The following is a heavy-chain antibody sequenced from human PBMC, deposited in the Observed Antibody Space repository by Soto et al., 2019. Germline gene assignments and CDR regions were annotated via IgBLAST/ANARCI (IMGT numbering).Heavy chain of an antibody. Sequence: QVQLVESGGGVVQPGRSLRLSCAASGFTFSSYGMHWVRQAPGKGLEWVAVISYDGSNKYYADSVKGRFTISRDNSKNXLXXQMNSLRAEDTAVYYCARGYCSGGSCYSYYYGMDVWGQGTTVTVSS. D-gene: IGHD2-15*01. CDR2: ISYDGSNK. CDR3: ARGYCSGGSCYSYYYGMDV. V-gene: IGHV3-30*03. J-gene: IGHJ6*02. CDR1: GFTFSSYG.